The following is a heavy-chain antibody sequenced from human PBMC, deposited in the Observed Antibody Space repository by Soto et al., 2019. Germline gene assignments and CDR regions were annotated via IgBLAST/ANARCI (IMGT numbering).Heavy chain of an antibody. CDR3: ARYIYGQGFQA. V-gene: IGHV1-8*01. D-gene: IGHD3-3*02. J-gene: IGHJ5*02. Sequence: QVQLVQPGAEVRKPGASVKVSCKASGDIFTNFDFNWVRQATGQGLEWIGWMRANSGDTGHDQKFQGRVRMTRDTSMTTAYIELSRLRAEDTAVYYCARYIYGQGFQAWGQGTLVFVPS. CDR2: MRANSGDT. CDR1: GDIFTNFD.